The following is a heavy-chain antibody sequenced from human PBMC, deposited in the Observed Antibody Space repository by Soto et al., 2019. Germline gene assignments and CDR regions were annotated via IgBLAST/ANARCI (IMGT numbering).Heavy chain of an antibody. CDR1: VFNFITYS. J-gene: IGHJ4*02. CDR2: ISSSAVYI. V-gene: IGHV3-21*01. D-gene: IGHD3-22*01. CDR3: VRDGLDYYDTERLYFDN. Sequence: PXGSLRLSCASSVFNFITYSLSCVRHSPGKWLEWVASISSSAVYIDYADSVKGRFTISRDNANNPLYLQMNSLRAEDTATYYCVRDGLDYYDTERLYFDNWGQGTLVTVSS.